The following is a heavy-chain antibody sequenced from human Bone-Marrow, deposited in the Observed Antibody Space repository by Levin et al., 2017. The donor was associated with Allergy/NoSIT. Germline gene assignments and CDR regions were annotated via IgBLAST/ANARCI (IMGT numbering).Heavy chain of an antibody. V-gene: IGHV3-53*01. CDR3: TRVAHDYSNYDSEPHRYYYMDV. J-gene: IGHJ6*03. Sequence: GESLKISCAVSDFTVSANSMSWVRQAPGQGLEWVSATYSDDTTYYADSVKGRFTISRDHAKNTLYLQMNSLRAEDTAVYYCTRVAHDYSNYDSEPHRYYYMDVWGKGTTVTVSS. CDR1: DFTVSANS. D-gene: IGHD4-11*01. CDR2: TYSDDTT.